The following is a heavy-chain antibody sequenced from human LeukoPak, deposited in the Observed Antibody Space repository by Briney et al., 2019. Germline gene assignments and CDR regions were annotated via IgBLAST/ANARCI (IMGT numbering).Heavy chain of an antibody. CDR2: ISSSRSSYI. D-gene: IGHD4-17*01. CDR3: ARAGTKYGDYPLYYYGMDV. CDR1: GFTFSNYN. J-gene: IGHJ6*02. V-gene: IGHV3-21*01. Sequence: GGSLRLSCAASGFTFSNYNMNWVRQAPGKGLEWVSTISSSRSSYIYYADSVKGRFTISRDNAKNTLYLQMNSLRAEDTAVYYCARAGTKYGDYPLYYYGMDVWGQGTTVTVSS.